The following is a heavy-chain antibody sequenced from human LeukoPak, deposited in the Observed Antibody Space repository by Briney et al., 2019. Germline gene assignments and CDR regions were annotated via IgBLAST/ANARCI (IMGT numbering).Heavy chain of an antibody. Sequence: ASVKVSCKVSGYSFTDYYVHWVRQAPGQGLEWVGLLNPNSGDTNYAQKFQGRVTMIRDTSINTAYMELSRLRSDDTAVYYCARMYYYGSGTYYGDHWGQGTLVTVSS. CDR2: LNPNSGDT. V-gene: IGHV1-2*02. CDR3: ARMYYYGSGTYYGDH. D-gene: IGHD3-10*01. J-gene: IGHJ4*02. CDR1: GYSFTDYY.